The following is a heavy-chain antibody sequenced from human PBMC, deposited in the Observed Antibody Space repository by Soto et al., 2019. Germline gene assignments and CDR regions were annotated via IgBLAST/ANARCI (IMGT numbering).Heavy chain of an antibody. J-gene: IGHJ6*02. D-gene: IGHD3-3*02. CDR3: ACIFSGGDCDGFYYYGMDL. V-gene: IGHV4-39*02. CDR1: GGSISSSSYY. CDR2: IYYSGST. Sequence: SETLSLTCTLSGGSISSSSYYWGWIRQPPGKGLEWIGSIYYSGSTYYNPSLKSRVTISVDTSKNHFSLKLSSVTAADTAVYYCACIFSGGDCDGFYYYGMDLWGQGTTVTVSS.